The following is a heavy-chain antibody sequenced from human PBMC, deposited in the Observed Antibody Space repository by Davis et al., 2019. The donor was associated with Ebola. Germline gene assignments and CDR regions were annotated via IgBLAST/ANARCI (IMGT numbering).Heavy chain of an antibody. CDR1: RFTFSNYW. V-gene: IGHV3-74*01. CDR3: TRVTGYDKPIDY. Sequence: GESLKISCAASRFTFSNYWMHWVRQAPGKGLVWVSRINSDGSIITYADSVKGRFTISGDNDKNTLYLQMNSLRAEDTGIYYCTRVTGYDKPIDYWGQGTLVTVSS. D-gene: IGHD5-12*01. J-gene: IGHJ4*02. CDR2: INSDGSII.